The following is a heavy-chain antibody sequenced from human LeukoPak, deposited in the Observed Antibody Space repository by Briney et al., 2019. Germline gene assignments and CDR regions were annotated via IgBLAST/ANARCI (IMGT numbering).Heavy chain of an antibody. V-gene: IGHV3-21*01. D-gene: IGHD2-2*01. J-gene: IGHJ4*02. CDR3: ARDLAFIVVPAATGYFDY. CDR2: ISSSSSYI. Sequence: GGSLRLSCAASGFTLSSYSMNWVRQAPGKGLEWVSSISSSSSYIYYADSVKGRFTISRGNAKNSLYLQMNSLRAEDTAVYYCARDLAFIVVPAATGYFDYWGQGTLVTVSS. CDR1: GFTLSSYS.